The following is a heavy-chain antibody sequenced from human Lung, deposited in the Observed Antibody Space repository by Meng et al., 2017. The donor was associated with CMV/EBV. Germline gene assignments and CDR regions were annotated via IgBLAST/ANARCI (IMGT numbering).Heavy chain of an antibody. D-gene: IGHD6-19*01. CDR2: IYHSGST. CDR3: ARVGQWLPIDY. CDR1: GGSISSSNW. Sequence: QGRLPGAGPGPVQPSGTLPLTCAVSGGSISSSNWWSWVRQPPGKGLEWIGEIYHSGSTNYNPSLKSRVTISVDKSKNQFSLNLSSVTAADTAVYYCARVGQWLPIDYWGQGTLVTVSS. J-gene: IGHJ4*02. V-gene: IGHV4-4*02.